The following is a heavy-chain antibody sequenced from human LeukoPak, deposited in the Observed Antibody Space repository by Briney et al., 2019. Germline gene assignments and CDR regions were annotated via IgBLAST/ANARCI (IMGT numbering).Heavy chain of an antibody. D-gene: IGHD3-16*02. J-gene: IGHJ4*02. CDR2: ISSSGSTI. CDR3: ARVGGPGSFGGVIVTYYFDY. V-gene: IGHV3-11*01. CDR1: GFTFSDYY. Sequence: GGSLRLSCAASGFTFSDYYMSWIRQAPGKGLEWVSYISSSGSTIYYADSVKGRFTISRDNAKNSLYLQMNSLRAEDTAVYYCARVGGPGSFGGVIVTYYFDYWGQGTLVTVSS.